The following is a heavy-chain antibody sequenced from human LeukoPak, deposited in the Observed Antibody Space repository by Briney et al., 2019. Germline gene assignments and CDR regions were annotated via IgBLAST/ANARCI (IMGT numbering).Heavy chain of an antibody. CDR2: IKQDGSEK. D-gene: IGHD2-2*01. V-gene: IGHV3-7*03. CDR3: ARKKPLGYCSSTSCYSDYYYGMDV. CDR1: GFTFSSYW. Sequence: GGSLRLSCAASGFTFSSYWMSWVRQAPGKGPEWVANIKQDGSEKYYVDSVKGRFTISRDNAKNSLYLQMNSLRAEDTAVYYCARKKPLGYCSSTSCYSDYYYGMDVWGKGTTVTVSS. J-gene: IGHJ6*04.